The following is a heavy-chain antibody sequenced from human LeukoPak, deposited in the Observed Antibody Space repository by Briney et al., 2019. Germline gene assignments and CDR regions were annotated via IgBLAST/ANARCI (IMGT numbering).Heavy chain of an antibody. CDR2: IYYSGST. V-gene: IGHV4-39*01. D-gene: IGHD3-10*01. J-gene: IGHJ4*02. CDR3: ARHDMVRGVIIYYFDY. CDR1: GGSISSSSYY. Sequence: SETLSLTCTVSGGSISSSSYYWGWIRQPPGKGLEWIGSIYYSGSTYYNPSPKSRVTISVDTSKNQFSLKLSSVTAADTAVYYCARHDMVRGVIIYYFDYWGQGTLVTVSS.